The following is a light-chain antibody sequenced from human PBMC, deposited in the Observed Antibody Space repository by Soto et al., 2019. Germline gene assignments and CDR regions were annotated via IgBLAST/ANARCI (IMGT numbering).Light chain of an antibody. CDR1: SSNIRNNY. J-gene: IGLJ1*01. V-gene: IGLV1-51*01. CDR2: DNN. Sequence: QSVLTQPPSVSAAPRQKVTISCSGSSSNIRNNYVSWYQQLPGTAPKLLIYDNNKRPSGIPDRFSGSKSGTSATLGITGLQTGDEADYYCGTWDSSLSAYVFGTGTQ. CDR3: GTWDSSLSAYV.